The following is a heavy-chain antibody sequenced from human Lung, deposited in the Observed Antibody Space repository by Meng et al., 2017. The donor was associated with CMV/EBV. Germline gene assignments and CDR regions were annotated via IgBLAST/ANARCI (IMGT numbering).Heavy chain of an antibody. V-gene: IGHV1-18*01. CDR1: AYTFSSYG. CDR2: ISTYNGNT. Sequence: ASVXVSCKASAYTFSSYGISWVRQAPGQGLEWMGWISTYNGNTNYAQKLQGRVTMTTDTSTSTAYMELRSLRSDDTAVYYCARNPLYCSSTSCYIPGNYYYYYGMDVWVQGTTVTVS. CDR3: ARNPLYCSSTSCYIPGNYYYYYGMDV. J-gene: IGHJ6*02. D-gene: IGHD2-2*02.